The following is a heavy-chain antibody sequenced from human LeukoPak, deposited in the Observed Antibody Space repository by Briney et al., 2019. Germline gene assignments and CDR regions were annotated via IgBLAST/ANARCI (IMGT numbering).Heavy chain of an antibody. CDR1: GFTLSDYH. V-gene: IGHV3-21*01. Sequence: PGGSLRLSCAASGFTLSDYHMNWVRQAPGKGLEWLSSITTISHYIYYAGAVRGRFTISRDNAKDSLYLQMNSLRGEDTAVYYCARSGGLGTYHQLRYNWFDPWGHGTLVTVSS. J-gene: IGHJ5*02. CDR2: ITTISHYI. CDR3: ARSGGLGTYHQLRYNWFDP. D-gene: IGHD2-15*01.